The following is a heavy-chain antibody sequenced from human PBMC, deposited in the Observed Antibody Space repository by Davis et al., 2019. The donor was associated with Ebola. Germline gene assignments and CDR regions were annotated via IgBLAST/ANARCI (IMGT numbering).Heavy chain of an antibody. CDR1: GLTFSAYW. CDR3: AKLMDTYGWYSDL. J-gene: IGHJ5*02. V-gene: IGHV3-7*01. Sequence: PGGSLRLSCAASGLTFSAYWMNWVRQAPGKGLEWVANIDQDGGEKNYVDSVKGRFTISRDNGKNTLYLQMNSLRDEDTAVYHCAKLMDTYGWYSDLWGQGTLVTVSS. D-gene: IGHD6-19*01. CDR2: IDQDGGEK.